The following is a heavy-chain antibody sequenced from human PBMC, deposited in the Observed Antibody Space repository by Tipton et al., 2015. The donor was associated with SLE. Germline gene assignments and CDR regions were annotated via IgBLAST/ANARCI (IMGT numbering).Heavy chain of an antibody. CDR1: GGSISSYY. CDR3: ARDRRQLVRAYYFDY. V-gene: IGHV4-59*01. Sequence: TLSLTCTVSGGSISSYYWSWIRQPPGKGLEWIGYIYYSGSTNYNPSLKSRVTISVDTSKNQFSLKLSSVTAADTAVYYCARDRRQLVRAYYFDYWGQGTLVTVSS. CDR2: IYYSGST. D-gene: IGHD6-13*01. J-gene: IGHJ4*02.